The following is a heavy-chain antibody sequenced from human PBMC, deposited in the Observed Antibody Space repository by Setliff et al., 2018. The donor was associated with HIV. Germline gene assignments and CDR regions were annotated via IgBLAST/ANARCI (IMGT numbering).Heavy chain of an antibody. CDR2: IWYDASKK. CDR1: GFTFSTHG. V-gene: IGHV3-33*03. D-gene: IGHD2-2*01. CDR3: AKDYWSTSWTNDAFDM. J-gene: IGHJ3*02. Sequence: PGGSLRLSCVASGFTFSTHGMHWVRQAPGRGLEWVAVIWYDASKKNYGDSVKGRFTISRDNSRNILYLQMNSLRHDDTGLYYCAKDYWSTSWTNDAFDMRGQGTMVTVS.